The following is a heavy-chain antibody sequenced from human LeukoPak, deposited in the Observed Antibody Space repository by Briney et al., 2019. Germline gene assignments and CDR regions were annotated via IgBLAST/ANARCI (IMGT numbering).Heavy chain of an antibody. CDR3: AIHLFDPLNY. Sequence: GGSLRLSXAASGFTFSSYEMNWVRQAPGKGLEWVSYISSSGSTIYYADSVKGRFTISRDNAKNSLYLQMNSLRAEDTAVYYCAIHLFDPLNYWGQGTLVTVSS. J-gene: IGHJ4*02. CDR1: GFTFSSYE. CDR2: ISSSGSTI. D-gene: IGHD3-9*01. V-gene: IGHV3-48*03.